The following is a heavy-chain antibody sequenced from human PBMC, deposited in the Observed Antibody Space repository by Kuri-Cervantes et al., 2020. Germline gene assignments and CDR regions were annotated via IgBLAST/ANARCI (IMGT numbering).Heavy chain of an antibody. CDR2: ISYDGSNK. D-gene: IGHD4-23*01. Sequence: GESLKISCAASGFTFSSYAMHWVRQAPGKGLEWVAVISYDGSNKYYADSVKGRFTISRDNAKNSLYLQMNSLRAEDTALYYCARGNLWAFDIWGQGTMVTVSS. J-gene: IGHJ3*02. CDR1: GFTFSSYA. V-gene: IGHV3-30-3*01. CDR3: ARGNLWAFDI.